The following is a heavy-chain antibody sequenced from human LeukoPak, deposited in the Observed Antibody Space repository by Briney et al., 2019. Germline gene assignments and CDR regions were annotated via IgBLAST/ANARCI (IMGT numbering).Heavy chain of an antibody. Sequence: GGSLRLSCAASGFTFSSYGMHWVRQAPGKGLEWVAVIWYDGSNKYYADSVKGRFTISRDNSKNTLYLQMNSLRAEDTAVYYCATQPCSGGSCYLGYWGQGTLVTVSS. V-gene: IGHV3-33*01. CDR2: IWYDGSNK. CDR1: GFTFSSYG. CDR3: ATQPCSGGSCYLGY. J-gene: IGHJ4*02. D-gene: IGHD2-15*01.